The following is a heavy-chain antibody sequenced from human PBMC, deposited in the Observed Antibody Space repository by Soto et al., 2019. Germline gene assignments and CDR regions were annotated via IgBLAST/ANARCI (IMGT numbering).Heavy chain of an antibody. D-gene: IGHD2-15*01. Sequence: EVQLVESGEGLVQPGGSLRLSCAASGFTFSSYAMNWVRQAPGKGLEWVSFISSSSSTIYYADSVKGRFTISRDNAKNALSLQMNSLRGEDTAVYCCARDGGTYHGMDVWGQGTTVTVSS. CDR2: ISSSSSTI. CDR1: GFTFSSYA. V-gene: IGHV3-48*01. J-gene: IGHJ6*02. CDR3: ARDGGTYHGMDV.